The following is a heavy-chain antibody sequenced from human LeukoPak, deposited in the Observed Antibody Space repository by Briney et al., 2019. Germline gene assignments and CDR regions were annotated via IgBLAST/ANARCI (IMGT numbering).Heavy chain of an antibody. V-gene: IGHV1-69*05. Sequence: GASVKVSCKASGGTFSSYAISWVRQAPGQGLEWMGGIIPIFGTANYAQKFQGRVTITTDESTSTAYMELSSLRSEDTAVYYCVRGCRGPPLYMVRGYYYYYYMDVWGKGTTVTVSS. CDR2: IIPIFGTA. J-gene: IGHJ6*03. D-gene: IGHD3-10*01. CDR1: GGTFSSYA. CDR3: VRGCRGPPLYMVRGYYYYYYMDV.